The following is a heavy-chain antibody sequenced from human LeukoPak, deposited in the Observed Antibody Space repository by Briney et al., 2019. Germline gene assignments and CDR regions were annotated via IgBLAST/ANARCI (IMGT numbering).Heavy chain of an antibody. D-gene: IGHD3-10*01. CDR1: GYTFTGYY. J-gene: IGHJ3*02. Sequence: ASVKVSCKASGYTFTGYYMHWVRQAPGQGLEWMGWINPNSGDTDYAQKFQGRVTMTRDTSISTAYMELGRLRSDDTAAYYCARGGFAGLSGSGAFDIWGQGTMVTVSS. CDR2: INPNSGDT. V-gene: IGHV1-2*02. CDR3: ARGGFAGLSGSGAFDI.